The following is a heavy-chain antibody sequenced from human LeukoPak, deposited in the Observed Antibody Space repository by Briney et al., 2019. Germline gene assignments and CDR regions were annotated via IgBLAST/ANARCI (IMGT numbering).Heavy chain of an antibody. D-gene: IGHD1-7*01. Sequence: GGSLRLSCAASGFTFSSYWMHWVRQAPGKGLVWVSRMNSDGSSTSYADSVKGRFTISRDNAKNTLYLQMNSLRAEDTAVYYCARGRGNWNYGIFDYWGQGTLVTVSS. J-gene: IGHJ4*02. CDR2: MNSDGSST. CDR3: ARGRGNWNYGIFDY. V-gene: IGHV3-74*01. CDR1: GFTFSSYW.